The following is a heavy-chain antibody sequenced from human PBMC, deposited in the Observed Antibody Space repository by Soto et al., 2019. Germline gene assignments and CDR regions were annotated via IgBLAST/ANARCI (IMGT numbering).Heavy chain of an antibody. CDR1: GLTFSSYS. J-gene: IGHJ4*02. CDR3: AREKRFSRGSDYFDY. CDR2: ISSSSNYI. Sequence: PGGSLRLSCAASGLTFSSYSMDWVRQAPGKGLECVSSISSSSNYINYADSVKGRFTISRDNAKNSLYLQMDSLRAEDTAVYYCAREKRFSRGSDYFDYWGQGALVTVSS. V-gene: IGHV3-21*01. D-gene: IGHD3-10*01.